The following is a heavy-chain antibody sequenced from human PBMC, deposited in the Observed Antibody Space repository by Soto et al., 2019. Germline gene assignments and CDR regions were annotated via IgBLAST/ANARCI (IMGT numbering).Heavy chain of an antibody. D-gene: IGHD3-22*01. J-gene: IGHJ1*01. CDR1: GFTFSSYE. CDR3: ARGKYYYDSSGYSVEYFQH. CDR2: ISSSGSTI. Sequence: GGSLRLSCAASGFTFSSYEMNWVRQAPGKGLEWVSYISSSGSTIYYADSVKGRFTISRDNAKNSLYLQMNSLRAEDTAVYYCARGKYYYDSSGYSVEYFQHWGQGTLVTVSS. V-gene: IGHV3-48*03.